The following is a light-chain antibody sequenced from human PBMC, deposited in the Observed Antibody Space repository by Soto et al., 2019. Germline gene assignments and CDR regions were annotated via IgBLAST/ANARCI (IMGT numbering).Light chain of an antibody. CDR1: SSNIGRNI. V-gene: IGLV1-44*01. CDR3: AAWGDSLNTWV. J-gene: IGLJ3*02. Sequence: QSALTQSPSASGTPGQRVIISCSGSSSNIGRNIVNWYQLLPGTAPKLLIYSDDQRPSGVPDRFSGSKSGTSASLAISGLQAEDEADYFCAAWGDSLNTWVFGGGTKLTVL. CDR2: SDD.